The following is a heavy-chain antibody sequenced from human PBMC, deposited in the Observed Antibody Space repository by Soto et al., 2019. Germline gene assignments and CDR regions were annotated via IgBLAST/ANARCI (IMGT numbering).Heavy chain of an antibody. CDR1: GSSFSAYA. V-gene: IGHV3-23*01. CDR2: ISRSGDYT. J-gene: IGHJ6*02. CDR3: AKGGFWVHYGMDV. D-gene: IGHD7-27*01. Sequence: EVQLLESGGGLVQPGGSLRLSCAASGSSFSAYAMNWVRQAPGKGLEWVSAISRSGDYTFYSDSVMGRFTISRDNSRNTVYMEMNSLRAEDTAVYYCAKGGFWVHYGMDVWGQGTTVSVSS.